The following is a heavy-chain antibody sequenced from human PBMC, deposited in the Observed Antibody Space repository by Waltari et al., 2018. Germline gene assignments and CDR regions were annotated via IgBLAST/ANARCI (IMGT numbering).Heavy chain of an antibody. J-gene: IGHJ6*02. Sequence: EVQLVESGGGLVQPGGSLRLSCAASGFTFSSYEMTWVRLAPGKGLEWVSYISSSGSTRYYADAVKGRFTSSRDNAKNSLYLQMNSLRAEDTAVYYCARCRSGYDFYYYGMDVWGQGTTVTVSS. V-gene: IGHV3-48*03. CDR2: ISSSGSTR. CDR1: GFTFSSYE. CDR3: ARCRSGYDFYYYGMDV. D-gene: IGHD5-12*01.